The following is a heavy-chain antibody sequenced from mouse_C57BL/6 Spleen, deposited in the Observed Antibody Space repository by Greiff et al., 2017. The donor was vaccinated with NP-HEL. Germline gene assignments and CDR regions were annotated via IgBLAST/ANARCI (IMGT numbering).Heavy chain of an antibody. D-gene: IGHD1-1*01. CDR3: ASERNYYGSSYWYFDV. V-gene: IGHV3-6*01. J-gene: IGHJ1*03. Sequence: EVQVVESGPGLVKPSQSLSLTCSVTGYSITSGYYWNWIRQFPGNKLEWMGYISYDGSNNYNPSLKNRISITRDTSKNQFFLKLNSVTTEDTATYYCASERNYYGSSYWYFDVWGTGTTVTVSS. CDR1: GYSITSGYY. CDR2: ISYDGSN.